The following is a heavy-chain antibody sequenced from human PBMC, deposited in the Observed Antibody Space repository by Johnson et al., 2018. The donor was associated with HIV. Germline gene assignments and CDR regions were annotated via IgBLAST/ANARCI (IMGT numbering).Heavy chain of an antibody. CDR3: ARDDGSGIRVKGAFDI. D-gene: IGHD3-10*01. V-gene: IGHV3-74*03. J-gene: IGHJ3*02. CDR1: GFAFRTYW. Sequence: EVQLVESGGGVVQPGRSLRLSCAASGFAFRTYWMVWVRQVPGKRPVWVARIYNDGSRTTYADSVRGRFTISRDNAKYTVDLQMNSLRVEETAVYYCARDDGSGIRVKGAFDIWGQGTMVTVSS. CDR2: IYNDGSRT.